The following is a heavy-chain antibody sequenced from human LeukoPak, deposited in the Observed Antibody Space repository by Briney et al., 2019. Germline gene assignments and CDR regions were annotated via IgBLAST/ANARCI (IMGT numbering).Heavy chain of an antibody. Sequence: GGSLRLSCAASGFTVSSNYMSWVRQAPGKGLEWVSVIYSGGSTYYADSVKGRFTISRDNSKNTLYLQMNSLRAEDTAVYYCARGGDFWSGYYLDPWGQGTLVTVSS. CDR2: IYSGGST. J-gene: IGHJ5*02. CDR3: ARGGDFWSGYYLDP. V-gene: IGHV3-53*01. D-gene: IGHD3-3*01. CDR1: GFTVSSNY.